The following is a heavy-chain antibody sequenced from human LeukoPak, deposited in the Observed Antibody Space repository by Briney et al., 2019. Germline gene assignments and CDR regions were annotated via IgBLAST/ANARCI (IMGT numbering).Heavy chain of an antibody. CDR1: GYAFTGYD. D-gene: IGHD2-2*01. Sequence: ASVKVSCKASGYAFTGYDTNWVRQATGQGLEWMGWMNPNSGNTGYARKFQGRVTISRDTSISTAYMELSSLRSEDTAVYYCARGPPQMLEFDYWGQGTLVTVSS. J-gene: IGHJ4*02. CDR3: ARGPPQMLEFDY. CDR2: MNPNSGNT. V-gene: IGHV1-8*03.